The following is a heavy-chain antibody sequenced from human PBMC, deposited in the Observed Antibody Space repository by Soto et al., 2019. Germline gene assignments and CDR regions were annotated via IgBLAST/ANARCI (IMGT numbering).Heavy chain of an antibody. J-gene: IGHJ4*02. CDR1: GGTFSSYT. CDR3: ARERGAVAGNNRPLSYYYFDY. CDR2: IIPILGIA. Sequence: GASVKVSCKASGGTFSSYTISWVRQAPGQGLEWMGRIIPILGIANYAQKFQGRVTITADKSTSTAYMELSSLRSEDTAVYYCARERGAVAGNNRPLSYYYFDYWGQGTLVTVSS. V-gene: IGHV1-69*04. D-gene: IGHD6-19*01.